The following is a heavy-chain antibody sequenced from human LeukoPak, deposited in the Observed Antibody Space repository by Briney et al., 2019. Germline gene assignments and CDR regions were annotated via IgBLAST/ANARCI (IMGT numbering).Heavy chain of an antibody. CDR3: ARDLGNSGWYTFDY. V-gene: IGHV6-1*01. J-gene: IGHJ4*02. CDR1: DDSVSSINGA. CDR2: TYYRSKWYN. Sequence: KPSQTLSLTCAISDDSVSSINGAWNWIRQSPSRGLEWLGRTYYRSKWYNDYVESMKGRITISPDTSKNQFSLHLNSVTPEDTAVYYCARDLGNSGWYTFDYWGQGTPVTVSS. D-gene: IGHD6-19*01.